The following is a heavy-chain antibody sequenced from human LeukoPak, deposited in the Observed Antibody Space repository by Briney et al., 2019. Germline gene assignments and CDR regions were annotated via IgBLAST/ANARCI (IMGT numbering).Heavy chain of an antibody. CDR3: ARTTEGYCSSASCFGFSYSYYMDV. CDR2: IYYSGST. CDR1: GGSITNYY. J-gene: IGHJ6*03. Sequence: PSETLSLTCTVSGGSITNYYWSWTRQPPGKGLEWIGYIYYSGSTNYNPSLKSRVTISVDTSKNQFSLKLSSVIAADTAVYYCARTTEGYCSSASCFGFSYSYYMDVWGKGTTVTISS. V-gene: IGHV4-59*01. D-gene: IGHD2-2*01.